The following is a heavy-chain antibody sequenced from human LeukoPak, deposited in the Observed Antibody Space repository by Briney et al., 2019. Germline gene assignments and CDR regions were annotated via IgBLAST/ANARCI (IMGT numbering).Heavy chain of an antibody. CDR3: ASTDWCSSGWYGPGDY. V-gene: IGHV3-23*01. CDR2: ISGSGGST. Sequence: GGSLRLSCAASGFTFSSYAMSWVRQAPGKGLEWVSAISGSGGSTYYADSVKGRFTISRDNSKNTLYLQMNSLRAEDTAVYYCASTDWCSSGWYGPGDYWGQGTLVTVSS. D-gene: IGHD6-19*01. CDR1: GFTFSSYA. J-gene: IGHJ4*02.